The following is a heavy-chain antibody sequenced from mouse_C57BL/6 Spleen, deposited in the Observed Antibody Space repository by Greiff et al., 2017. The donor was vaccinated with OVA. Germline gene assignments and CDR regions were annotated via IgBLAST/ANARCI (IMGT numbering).Heavy chain of an antibody. CDR1: GYSFTGYF. V-gene: IGHV1-20*01. Sequence: EVHLVESGPELVKPGDSVKISCKASGYSFTGYFMNWVMQSHGKSLGWIGRINPYNGDTFYNQKFKGKATLTVDKSSSTAHMELRSLTSEDSAVYYCASHRGDYYAMDYWGQGTSVTVSS. CDR2: INPYNGDT. J-gene: IGHJ4*01. CDR3: ASHRGDYYAMDY.